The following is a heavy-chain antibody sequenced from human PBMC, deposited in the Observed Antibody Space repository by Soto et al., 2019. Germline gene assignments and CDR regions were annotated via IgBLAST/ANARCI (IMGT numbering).Heavy chain of an antibody. V-gene: IGHV1-69*13. D-gene: IGHD3-9*01. CDR1: GGTFSSYA. Sequence: SVKVSCKASGGTFSSYAISWVRQAPGQGLEWMGGIIPIFGTANYAQKFRGRVTITADESTSTAYMELSSLRSEDTAVYYCASFLYYDILTGYPRYYYYGMDVWGQGTTVTVSS. J-gene: IGHJ6*02. CDR3: ASFLYYDILTGYPRYYYYGMDV. CDR2: IIPIFGTA.